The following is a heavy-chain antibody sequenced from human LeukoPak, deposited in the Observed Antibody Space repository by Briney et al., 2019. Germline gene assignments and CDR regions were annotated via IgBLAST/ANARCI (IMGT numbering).Heavy chain of an antibody. V-gene: IGHV4-4*07. CDR2: IYASGNT. J-gene: IGHJ1*01. CDR3: ARAPYGGNQYFQH. D-gene: IGHD4-23*01. Sequence: SETLSLTCTVSGGSITTYYWSWVRQPAGKGLEWIGLIYASGNTTYNPSLKSRVTMSVDTSKNQFSLKLSSVTAADTAVYYCARAPYGGNQYFQHWGQGTLVTVSS. CDR1: GGSITTYY.